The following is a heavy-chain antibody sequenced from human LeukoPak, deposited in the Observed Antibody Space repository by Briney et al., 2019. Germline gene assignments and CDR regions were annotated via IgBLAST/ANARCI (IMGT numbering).Heavy chain of an antibody. CDR2: LYSDGNT. Sequence: GGSLRLSCAASGFTIITNDMTWVRQAPGKELEWVSVLYSDGNTKYADSVQGRFTISRDNSKNTLYLEMNSLSPDDTAVYYCARGVEPLAANTLAYWGQGTLVTVSS. D-gene: IGHD1-14*01. CDR3: ARGVEPLAANTLAY. V-gene: IGHV3-53*01. CDR1: GFTIITND. J-gene: IGHJ4*02.